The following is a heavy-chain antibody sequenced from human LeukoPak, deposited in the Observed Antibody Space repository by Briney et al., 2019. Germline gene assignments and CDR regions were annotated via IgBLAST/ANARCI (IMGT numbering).Heavy chain of an antibody. J-gene: IGHJ4*02. CDR1: GGSISSYY. CDR2: IYYSGST. V-gene: IGHV4-59*08. D-gene: IGHD4-17*01. Sequence: KPSETLSLTCTVSGGSISSYYWSWIRQPPGKGLEWIGYIYYSGSTNYNPSLKSRVTISIDTSKNQFSLKLSSVTAADTAVYYCARGPTVTTPDYWGQGTLVTVSS. CDR3: ARGPTVTTPDY.